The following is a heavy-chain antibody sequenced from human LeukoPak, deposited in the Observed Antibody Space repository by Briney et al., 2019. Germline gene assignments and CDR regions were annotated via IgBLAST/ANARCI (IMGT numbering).Heavy chain of an antibody. J-gene: IGHJ4*02. V-gene: IGHV1-18*01. CDR3: ARDHYYGSGSSYGGPDY. CDR2: ISAYNGNT. Sequence: ASVKVSCKASGYTFTSYGISWVRQAPGQGLEWMGWISAYNGNTNYAQKFQGKVTMTSDTSTGTVYMEVSSLRSEGTAVYYCARDHYYGSGSSYGGPDYWGQGTLVTVSS. D-gene: IGHD3-10*01. CDR1: GYTFTSYG.